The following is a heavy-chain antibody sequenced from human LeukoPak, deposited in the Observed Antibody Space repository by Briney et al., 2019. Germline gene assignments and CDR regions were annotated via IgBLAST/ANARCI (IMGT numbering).Heavy chain of an antibody. CDR3: AKDHGSSDWYYFDY. CDR1: GFTFSSYA. J-gene: IGHJ4*02. D-gene: IGHD6-13*01. V-gene: IGHV3-30*02. Sequence: GGSLRLSCAASGFTFSSYAMHWVRQAPGKGLEWVAFIHYGGSNNYYADSVKGRFTISRDNSKNTLYLQMNTLRADDTAVYYCAKDHGSSDWYYFDYWGQGTLVTVSS. CDR2: IHYGGSNN.